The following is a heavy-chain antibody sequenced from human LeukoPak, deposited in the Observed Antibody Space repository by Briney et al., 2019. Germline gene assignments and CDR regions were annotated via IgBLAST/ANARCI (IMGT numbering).Heavy chain of an antibody. V-gene: IGHV4-59*01. D-gene: IGHD3-9*01. J-gene: IGHJ4*02. CDR2: IYYSGST. CDR3: ARSSTTGWIDY. CDR1: GGSISSYY. Sequence: PSETLSLTCTVSGGSISSYYWSWIRQPPGKGLEWIGYIYYSGSTNYNPSLKSRVTISVDTSKNQFSLKLSSVTAADTAVYYCARSSTTGWIDYWGQGTLVTVSS.